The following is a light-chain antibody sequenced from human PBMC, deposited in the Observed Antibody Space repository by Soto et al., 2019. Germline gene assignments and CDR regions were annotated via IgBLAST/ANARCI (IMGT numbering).Light chain of an antibody. J-gene: IGLJ2*01. CDR3: CSYAGSYTVV. Sequence: QSVLTQPRSVSGSPGQSVTISCTGTSSDVGGYNYVSRYQQHPGKAPKLMIYDVGKRPSGVPDRFSGSKSGNTASLTISGLQAEDEADYYCCSYAGSYTVVFGGGTKLTVL. CDR1: SSDVGGYNY. CDR2: DVG. V-gene: IGLV2-11*01.